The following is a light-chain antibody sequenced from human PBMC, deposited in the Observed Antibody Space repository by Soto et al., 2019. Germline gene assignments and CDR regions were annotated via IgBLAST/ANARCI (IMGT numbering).Light chain of an antibody. V-gene: IGLV1-44*01. Sequence: QSVLTQPPSASGTPGQRVTISCSGSRSNIGSNAVSWYQQLPGTAPKLLIYNDNQRPSGVPDRFSASKSGTSASLAISGLQSDDEADYYCAAWDDILNARGVFGGGTKVTVL. J-gene: IGLJ3*02. CDR2: NDN. CDR1: RSNIGSNA. CDR3: AAWDDILNARGV.